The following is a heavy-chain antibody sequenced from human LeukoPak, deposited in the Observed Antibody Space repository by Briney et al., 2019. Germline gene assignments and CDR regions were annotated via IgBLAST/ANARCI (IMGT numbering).Heavy chain of an antibody. CDR3: ARDQAVADPYYFDY. Sequence: GGSLRLSCAASGFTFSSYAMHWVRQAPGKGLEWVAVISYDGSNKYYADSVKGRFTISRDNSKNTLYLQMNSLRAEDTAVYYCARDQAVADPYYFDYWGQGTLVTVSS. D-gene: IGHD6-19*01. CDR1: GFTFSSYA. CDR2: ISYDGSNK. V-gene: IGHV3-30*04. J-gene: IGHJ4*02.